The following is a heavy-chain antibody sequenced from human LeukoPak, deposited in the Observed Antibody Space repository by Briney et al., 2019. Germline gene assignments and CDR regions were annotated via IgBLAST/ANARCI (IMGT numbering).Heavy chain of an antibody. CDR1: GYSNRTGYY. CDR3: ARSYFSLGAFDI. J-gene: IGHJ3*02. CDR2: DYHSGST. Sequence: ASETLSLTCGVSGYSNRTGYYWGWVRQPPGKGLEWIGSDYHSGSTYYNPSLKSRVKILVDTSKNQFSLRLTSVTAADTAVYYCARSYFSLGAFDIWGQGTMVTVSS. D-gene: IGHD2/OR15-2a*01. V-gene: IGHV4-38-2*01.